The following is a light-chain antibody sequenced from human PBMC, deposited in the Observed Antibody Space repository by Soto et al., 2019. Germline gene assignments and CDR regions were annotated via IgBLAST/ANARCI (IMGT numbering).Light chain of an antibody. J-gene: IGLJ2*01. CDR1: SSDVGGYNY. V-gene: IGLV2-14*01. Sequence: QSVLTQPASVSGSPGQSITISCTGTSSDVGGYNYVSWYQQHPGKAPKLMIYDVSNRPSGVSNRFSVSKSGNTATLTIAGLQAEDEADYYCSSYTSSSTLVVFGGGTKLTVL. CDR3: SSYTSSSTLVV. CDR2: DVS.